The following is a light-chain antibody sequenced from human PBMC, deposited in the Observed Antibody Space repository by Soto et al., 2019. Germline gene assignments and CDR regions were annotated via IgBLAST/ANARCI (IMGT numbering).Light chain of an antibody. V-gene: IGKV3-11*01. CDR1: QSVSSY. J-gene: IGKJ5*01. CDR3: QQLIDCPIT. CDR2: DIS. Sequence: EIGVTQSRSFLSLSIGERATISCRASQSVSSYLAWYQLKPGKAPKLLIYDISNLATGIPARFSGTVSATDFTLTITSLQPEDFAIYYCQQLIDCPITFGQGTRLEIK.